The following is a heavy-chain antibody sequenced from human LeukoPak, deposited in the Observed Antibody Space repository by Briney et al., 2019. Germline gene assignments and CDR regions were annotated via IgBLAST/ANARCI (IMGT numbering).Heavy chain of an antibody. J-gene: IGHJ2*01. CDR2: INPYGGST. D-gene: IGHD3-22*01. Sequence: ASVKVSCKASGYTFTNYYMHWVRQAPGQGLERMGIINPYGGSTSYAQKFQGRVTMTRDTSTSTVYMELSSLRSEDTAVYYCARDPRLSRGYYTGILWYFDLWGRGTLVTVSS. V-gene: IGHV1-46*01. CDR1: GYTFTNYY. CDR3: ARDPRLSRGYYTGILWYFDL.